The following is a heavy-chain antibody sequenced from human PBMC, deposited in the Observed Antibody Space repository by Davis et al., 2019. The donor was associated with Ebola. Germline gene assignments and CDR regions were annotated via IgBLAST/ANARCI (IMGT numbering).Heavy chain of an antibody. D-gene: IGHD6-19*01. J-gene: IGHJ4*02. CDR3: ATTQWLREFDN. CDR2: ISDSGST. V-gene: IGHV4-31*02. Sequence: SETLSLTCTVSGASISSGGFYWNWIRQHPGKDREWIGYISDSGSTYYTPSLRSRIAISMDTSKNQFSLEVSSVTAADTAVYYCATTQWLREFDNWGQGTLVTVSS. CDR1: GASISSGGFY.